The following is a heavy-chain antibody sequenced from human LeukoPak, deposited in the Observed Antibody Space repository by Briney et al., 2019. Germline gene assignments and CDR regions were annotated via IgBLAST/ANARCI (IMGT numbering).Heavy chain of an antibody. Sequence: GGSLRLSCAASGFTFSSYSMNWVRQAPGKGLVWVSRIKYDGSVTTYADSVKGRFTISRDNANNRLYLQMNSLRAEDTAVYYCARDSYTAPDYWGQGTLVTVSS. CDR2: IKYDGSVT. D-gene: IGHD1-1*01. CDR1: GFTFSSYS. J-gene: IGHJ4*02. V-gene: IGHV3-74*01. CDR3: ARDSYTAPDY.